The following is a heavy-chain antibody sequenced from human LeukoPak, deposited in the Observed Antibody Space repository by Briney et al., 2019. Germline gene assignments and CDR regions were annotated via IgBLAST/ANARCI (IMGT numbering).Heavy chain of an antibody. D-gene: IGHD2-2*01. CDR3: ARHRTVGLVSAGLCLDY. CDR1: GGSISDYY. CDR2: IYYSGST. V-gene: IGHV4-59*08. J-gene: IGHJ4*02. Sequence: PSETLSLTCTVSGGSISDYYWSWIRQPPGKGLEWIGYIYYSGSTNYNPSLKSRVTISVDSSKNQFSLKLSSVTAADTAVYYCARHRTVGLVSAGLCLDYWGQGTLVTVSS.